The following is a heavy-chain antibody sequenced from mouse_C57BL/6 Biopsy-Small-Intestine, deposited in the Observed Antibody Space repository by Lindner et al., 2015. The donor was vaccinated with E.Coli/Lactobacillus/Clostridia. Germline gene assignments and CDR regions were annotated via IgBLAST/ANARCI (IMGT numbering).Heavy chain of an antibody. CDR3: AREENDYYFYYFDY. CDR1: GYTFSDSY. Sequence: VQLQESGPELVKPGASVKMSCKASGYTFSDSYMFWVKQSLGKSLEWIGYIYPNNGGSGYNQKFKGKATLTVDMSSSTAYMELRSLTSEDSAVYYCAREENDYYFYYFDYWGQGTTLTVSS. CDR2: IYPNNGGS. J-gene: IGHJ2*01. V-gene: IGHV1-34*01. D-gene: IGHD2-3*01.